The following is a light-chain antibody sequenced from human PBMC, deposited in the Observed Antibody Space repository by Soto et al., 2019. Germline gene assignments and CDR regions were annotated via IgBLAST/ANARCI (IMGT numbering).Light chain of an antibody. J-gene: IGLJ2*01. CDR2: GNS. CDR1: SSNIGAGYD. V-gene: IGLV1-40*01. Sequence: QSVVTQPPSVSGAPGQRVNISCTGSSSNIGAGYDVHWYQQLPGTAPKHLIYGNSNRPSGVPDRFSGSKSGTSASLAITGLQAEDEADYYCQSYDSSLSGSHVVFGGGTKVTVL. CDR3: QSYDSSLSGSHVV.